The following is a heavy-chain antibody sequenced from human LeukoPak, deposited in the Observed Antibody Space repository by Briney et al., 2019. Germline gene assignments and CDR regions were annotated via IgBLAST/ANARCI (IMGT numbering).Heavy chain of an antibody. Sequence: GASVKVSCKASGYTFTGYYMHWVRQAPGQGLEWMGWINPNSGGTNYAQKFQGRVTMTRDTSISTAYMELSRLRSDVTAVYYCARDRCPYDFWSGYCSAGMDVWGQGTTVTVSS. CDR3: ARDRCPYDFWSGYCSAGMDV. J-gene: IGHJ6*02. CDR1: GYTFTGYY. D-gene: IGHD3-3*01. CDR2: INPNSGGT. V-gene: IGHV1-2*02.